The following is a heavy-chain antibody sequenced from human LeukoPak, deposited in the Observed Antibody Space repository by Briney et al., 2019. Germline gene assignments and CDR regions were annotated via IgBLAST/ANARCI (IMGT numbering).Heavy chain of an antibody. J-gene: IGHJ4*02. CDR2: LSYDGSNT. Sequence: GRSLRLSCAASGFIFSHYGMHWVRQSPGKGLEWVAVLSYDGSNTYYADSVKGRFTISRDNSKNTLHLQMNSLRAEDTAVYYCARDQYSYAHAAHWGQGTLVTVSS. CDR1: GFIFSHYG. CDR3: ARDQYSYAHAAH. D-gene: IGHD5-18*01. V-gene: IGHV3-30*03.